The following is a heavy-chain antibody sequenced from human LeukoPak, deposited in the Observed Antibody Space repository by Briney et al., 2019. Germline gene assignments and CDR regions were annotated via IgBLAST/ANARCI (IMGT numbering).Heavy chain of an antibody. J-gene: IGHJ4*02. CDR2: IYSGGST. Sequence: GGSLRLSCAASGFTVSSNYMSWVRQAPGKALEWVSVIYSGGSTYYADSVKGRFTISRHNSKNTLYLQMNSLRAEDTAVYYCARVAGGSYYSAFFDYWGQGTLVTVSS. CDR1: GFTVSSNY. CDR3: ARVAGGSYYSAFFDY. V-gene: IGHV3-53*04. D-gene: IGHD1-26*01.